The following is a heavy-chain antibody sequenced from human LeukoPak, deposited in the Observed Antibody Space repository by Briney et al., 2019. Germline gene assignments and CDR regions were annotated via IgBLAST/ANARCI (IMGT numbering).Heavy chain of an antibody. Sequence: GGSLRLSCAASGFTFSSYSMNWVRQAPGKGLEWVSSITRSSIYIYYADSVKGRFTISRDNAKNSLYLQMNSLRAEDTAVYYCARVRYDGSGYYSIYDYWGQGTLVTVSS. CDR2: ITRSSIYI. D-gene: IGHD3-22*01. CDR1: GFTFSSYS. V-gene: IGHV3-21*01. CDR3: ARVRYDGSGYYSIYDY. J-gene: IGHJ4*02.